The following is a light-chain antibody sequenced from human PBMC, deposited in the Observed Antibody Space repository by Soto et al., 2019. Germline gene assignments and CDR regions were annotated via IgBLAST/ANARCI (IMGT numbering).Light chain of an antibody. CDR1: QSVSSN. CDR2: GAS. V-gene: IGKV3-15*01. CDR3: QQSNNWPWT. Sequence: EIVMTQSPATLSVSPGERATLSCRASQSVSSNLAWYQQKPGQAPRLLIYGASTRATGIPARFSGSGSGTESTLPISSLQSEDFAVYYCQQSNNWPWTFGQGTKVQIK. J-gene: IGKJ1*01.